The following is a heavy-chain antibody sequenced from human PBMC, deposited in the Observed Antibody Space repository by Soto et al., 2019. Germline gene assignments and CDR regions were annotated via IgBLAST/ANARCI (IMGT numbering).Heavy chain of an antibody. D-gene: IGHD6-13*01. V-gene: IGHV3-33*01. J-gene: IGHJ6*02. Sequence: GGSLRLSCAASGFTFSSYGMHWVRQAPGKGLEWVAVIWYDGSNKYYADSVKGRFTISRDNSKNTLYLQMNSLRAEDTAVYYCARDQYRAAAGYYYYGMDVWGQGTTVTVSS. CDR1: GFTFSSYG. CDR3: ARDQYRAAAGYYYYGMDV. CDR2: IWYDGSNK.